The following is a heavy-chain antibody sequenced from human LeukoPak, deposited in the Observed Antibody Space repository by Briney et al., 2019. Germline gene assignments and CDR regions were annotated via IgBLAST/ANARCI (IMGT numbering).Heavy chain of an antibody. Sequence: PGGSLRLSCAASGFTFSSYAMSWVRQAPGKGLEWVSAISGSGGSTYYADSVKGRFTISRDNSKNTPYLQMNSLRAEDTAVYYCAKHGTYYYDSSGPYWGQGTLVTVSS. CDR1: GFTFSSYA. V-gene: IGHV3-23*01. CDR2: ISGSGGST. J-gene: IGHJ4*02. D-gene: IGHD3-22*01. CDR3: AKHGTYYYDSSGPY.